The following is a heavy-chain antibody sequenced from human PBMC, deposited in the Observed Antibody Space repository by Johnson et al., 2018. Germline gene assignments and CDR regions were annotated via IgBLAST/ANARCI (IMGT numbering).Heavy chain of an antibody. J-gene: IGHJ6*03. CDR2: ISYDGSNK. Sequence: VQLVESGGGVVQPGRSLRLSCAASGFTFSSYGIHWVRQAPGKGLEWVAVISYDGSNKYYADSVKGRFTISRDNSKNTLYLQMNSLRAEDTAVYYCAKASGYYLDVGGKGTPVTVSS. CDR3: AKASGYYLDV. V-gene: IGHV3-30*18. CDR1: GFTFSSYG.